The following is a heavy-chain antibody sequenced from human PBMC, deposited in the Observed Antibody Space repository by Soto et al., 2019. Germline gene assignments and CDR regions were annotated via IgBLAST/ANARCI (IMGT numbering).Heavy chain of an antibody. CDR1: GYTFTSYD. Sequence: ASVKVSCKASGYTFTSYDINWVRQATGQGLEWMGWMNPNSGNTGYAQKFQGRVTMTRNTSISTAYMDLNSLRSDDTAVYYCARVRVIRGVIPSHFGLWGQGTLVTVSS. J-gene: IGHJ4*02. CDR3: ARVRVIRGVIPSHFGL. CDR2: MNPNSGNT. V-gene: IGHV1-8*01. D-gene: IGHD3-10*01.